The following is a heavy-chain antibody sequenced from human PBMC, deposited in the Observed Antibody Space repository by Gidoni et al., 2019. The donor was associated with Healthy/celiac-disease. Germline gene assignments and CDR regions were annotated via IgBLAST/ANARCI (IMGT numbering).Heavy chain of an antibody. V-gene: IGHV3-23*01. Sequence: EVQLWESGGGLVQPGGSLSISCAASGFTFSSYAMSWVRQAPGKGLEWVSAIVGSGGSTYYADSVKGRFTISRDNSKNTLYLQRNSLRAEDTAVYYCAKRPYSDAFDIWGQGTMVTVSS. CDR1: GFTFSSYA. CDR2: IVGSGGST. J-gene: IGHJ3*02. D-gene: IGHD2-15*01. CDR3: AKRPYSDAFDI.